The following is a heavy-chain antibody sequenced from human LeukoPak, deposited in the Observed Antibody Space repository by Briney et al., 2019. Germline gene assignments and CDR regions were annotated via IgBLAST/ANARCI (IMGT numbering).Heavy chain of an antibody. CDR1: GFTLSSNG. CDR2: AGSAGTNT. CDR3: ARASGSYDY. J-gene: IGHJ4*02. Sequence: PGGSLRLSCAASGFTLSSNGIHWLRQAPGKGLEWVAVAGSAGTNTYYSDSVKGRFTISRDNSKNTMYLQMNSLRGEDTAVYYCARASGSYDYWGRGTLVTVSS. V-gene: IGHV3-33*01. D-gene: IGHD1-26*01.